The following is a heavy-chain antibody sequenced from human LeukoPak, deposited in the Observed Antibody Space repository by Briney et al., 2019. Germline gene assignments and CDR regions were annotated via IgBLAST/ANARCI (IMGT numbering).Heavy chain of an antibody. CDR3: AREVPGRGWWRQINWFDP. CDR2: MNPNSGNT. V-gene: IGHV1-8*01. CDR1: GYTFTSYD. D-gene: IGHD2-15*01. J-gene: IGHJ5*02. Sequence: ASVKVSCKASGYTFTSYDINWVRQATGQGLEWMGWMNPNSGNTGYAQKFQGRVTMTRNTSISTAYMELSSLRSEDTAVYYCAREVPGRGWWRQINWFDPWGQGTLVTVSS.